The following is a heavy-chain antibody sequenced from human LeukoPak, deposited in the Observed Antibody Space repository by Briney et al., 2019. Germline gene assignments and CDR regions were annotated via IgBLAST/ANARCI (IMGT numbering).Heavy chain of an antibody. D-gene: IGHD3-10*01. CDR3: AKSKTWGSGSDNWFDP. CDR1: GFTFSDYA. J-gene: IGHJ5*02. CDR2: ISGSGGNT. V-gene: IGHV3-23*01. Sequence: GGSLRLSCAASGFTFSDYAISWVRQSPGKGLEWVSAISGSGGNTYYVDSVKGRFTISRDNSKNTLYLQMNSLRAEDTALYYCAKSKTWGSGSDNWFDPWGQGTLVTVSS.